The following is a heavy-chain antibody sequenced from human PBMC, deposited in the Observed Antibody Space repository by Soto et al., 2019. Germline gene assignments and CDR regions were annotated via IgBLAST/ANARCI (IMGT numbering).Heavy chain of an antibody. CDR1: GFTFSSPW. D-gene: IGHD1-20*01. CDR3: LRVNNWNLDF. Sequence: EVQLVESGGGLVQPGGSLRLSCAASGFTFSSPWMTWVRQAPGKGLEWVANIKPDGSEKYYVASVRGRFTISRDNAESSLYLQMNSLRAEDTAVYYCLRVNNWNLDFWGQGTLVTVSS. CDR2: IKPDGSEK. J-gene: IGHJ4*02. V-gene: IGHV3-7*01.